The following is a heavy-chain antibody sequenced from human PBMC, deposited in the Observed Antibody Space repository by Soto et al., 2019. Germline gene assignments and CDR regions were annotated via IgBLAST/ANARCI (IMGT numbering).Heavy chain of an antibody. CDR2: IYYSGST. CDR3: ARHVGIAAAGTGGYFDY. V-gene: IGHV4-30-4*01. J-gene: IGHJ4*02. D-gene: IGHD6-13*01. Sequence: SETLSLTCTVSGVSVNSGNYYWSWIRQTPGKGLEWIGYIYYSGSTYYNPSLKSRVTISVDTSKNQFSLKLSSVTAADTAVYYCARHVGIAAAGTGGYFDYWGQGTLVTVSS. CDR1: GVSVNSGNYY.